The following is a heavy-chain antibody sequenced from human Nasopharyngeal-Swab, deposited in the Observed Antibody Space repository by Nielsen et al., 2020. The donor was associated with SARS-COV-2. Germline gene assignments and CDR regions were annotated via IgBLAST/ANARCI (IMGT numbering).Heavy chain of an antibody. Sequence: GESLKISCAASGFTFSSYAMPWVRQAPGKGLEWVAVISYDGSNKYYADSVKGRFTISRDNSKNTLYLQMNSLRAEDTAVYYCARDLVGATYWGQGTLVTVSS. V-gene: IGHV3-30*04. D-gene: IGHD1-26*01. CDR2: ISYDGSNK. CDR1: GFTFSSYA. CDR3: ARDLVGATY. J-gene: IGHJ4*02.